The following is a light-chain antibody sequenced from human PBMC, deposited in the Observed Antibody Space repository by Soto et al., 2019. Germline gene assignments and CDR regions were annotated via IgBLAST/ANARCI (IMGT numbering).Light chain of an antibody. Sequence: GDRVTIPCRSSQSISSFLAWYPQKPGKAPNLLIYDASSLASGVPSRFSGSGSGTEFTLTISSLQPDDFATYYCQQYNRYPITFGQGTRLEIK. CDR2: DAS. J-gene: IGKJ5*01. CDR1: QSISSF. CDR3: QQYNRYPIT. V-gene: IGKV1-5*01.